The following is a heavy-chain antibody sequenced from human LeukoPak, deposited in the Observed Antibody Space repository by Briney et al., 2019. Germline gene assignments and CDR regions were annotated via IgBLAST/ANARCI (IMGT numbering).Heavy chain of an antibody. CDR3: ARNYDSSGYSSYYFDY. CDR1: GGSISSYY. CDR2: IYYSGST. D-gene: IGHD3-22*01. Sequence: SETLSLTCTVSGGSISSYYWSWIRQPPGKGLEWIGYIYYSGSTNYNPSLKSRVTMSVDTSKNQFSLKLSSVTAADTAVYYCARNYDSSGYSSYYFDYWGQGTLVTVSS. J-gene: IGHJ4*02. V-gene: IGHV4-59*12.